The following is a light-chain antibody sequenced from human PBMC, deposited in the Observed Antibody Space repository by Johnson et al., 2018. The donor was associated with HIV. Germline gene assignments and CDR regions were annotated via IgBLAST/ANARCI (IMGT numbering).Light chain of an antibody. CDR1: SSNIGNNY. Sequence: QSVLTQPPSVSAAPGQKVTISCSGSSSNIGNNYVSWYQVLPGTAPKLLIYENNKRPSGIPDRFSGSKSGTSATLGITGLQTGDEAAYYGGTWDSSLSSGRGVVGAGTKATVL. J-gene: IGLJ1*01. CDR2: ENN. V-gene: IGLV1-51*02. CDR3: GTWDSSLSSGRGV.